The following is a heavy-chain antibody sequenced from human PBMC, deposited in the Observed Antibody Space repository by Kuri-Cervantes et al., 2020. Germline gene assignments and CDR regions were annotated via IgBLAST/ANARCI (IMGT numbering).Heavy chain of an antibody. Sequence: GGSLRLSCAASGFTVSINYMSWVRQAPGKGLEWVSVIYSGGSTYYANSVKGRFTNSRDNSKNTLYLQMNSLRAEDTAVYYCAKDKGPYYYYYYMDVWGKGTTVTVSS. V-gene: IGHV3-53*01. CDR3: AKDKGPYYYYYYMDV. CDR2: IYSGGST. CDR1: GFTVSINY. J-gene: IGHJ6*03.